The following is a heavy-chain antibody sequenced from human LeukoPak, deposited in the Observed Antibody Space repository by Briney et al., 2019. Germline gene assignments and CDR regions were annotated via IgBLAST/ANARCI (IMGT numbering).Heavy chain of an antibody. CDR1: GFTFSSYV. CDR3: AKDQLSVGARHAAFDI. D-gene: IGHD1-26*01. Sequence: GGSLRLSCAASGFTFSSYVMSWVRQAPGKGLEWVSAISGSGVSTYYADSVKGRFTISRDNSKNTLYLQVNSLRAEDTAVYYCAKDQLSVGARHAAFDIWGQGTMVTVSS. J-gene: IGHJ3*02. V-gene: IGHV3-23*01. CDR2: ISGSGVST.